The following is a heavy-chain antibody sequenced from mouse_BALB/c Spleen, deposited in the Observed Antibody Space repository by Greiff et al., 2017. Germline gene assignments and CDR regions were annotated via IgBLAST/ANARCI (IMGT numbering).Heavy chain of an antibody. V-gene: IGHV5-6-5*01. D-gene: IGHD1-1*01. CDR2: ISSGGST. J-gene: IGHJ3*01. CDR1: GFTFSSYA. Sequence: EVQRVESGGGLVKPGGSLKLSCAASGFTFSSYAMSWVRQTPEKRLEWVASISSGGSTYYPDSVKGRFTISRDNARNILYLQMSSLRSEDTAMYYCARENYYGSSRFAYWGQGTLVTVSA. CDR3: ARENYYGSSRFAY.